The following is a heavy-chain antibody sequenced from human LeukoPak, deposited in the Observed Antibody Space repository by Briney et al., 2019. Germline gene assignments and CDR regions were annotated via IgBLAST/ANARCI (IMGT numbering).Heavy chain of an antibody. J-gene: IGHJ4*02. D-gene: IGHD6-19*01. Sequence: PSETLSLTCTVSGGSISGSFWTWIRQAAGKGREWIGRVYSSGNTNYNPSLKSRVTISVDKSKNQISLKLTSVTAADTALYYCARETGTSGSCFLDYWGQGTLVTVSS. CDR3: ARETGTSGSCFLDY. CDR2: VYSSGNT. V-gene: IGHV4-4*07. CDR1: GGSISGSF.